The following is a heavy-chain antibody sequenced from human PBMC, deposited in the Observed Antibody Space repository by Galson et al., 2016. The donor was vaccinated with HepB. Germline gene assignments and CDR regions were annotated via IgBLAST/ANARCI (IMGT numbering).Heavy chain of an antibody. J-gene: IGHJ4*02. CDR2: IGWDDDK. Sequence: PALVKPTQTLTLTCTFSGFSLNTGGMSVSWIRQTPGKALEWLALIGWDDDKYYNSFLKTRLSISKDTSKNQVVLTMTNMDPVDTATYYCARTPAGSSSTVFDYWGQGALVTVSS. D-gene: IGHD6-13*01. CDR1: GFSLNTGGMS. CDR3: ARTPAGSSSTVFDY. V-gene: IGHV2-70*01.